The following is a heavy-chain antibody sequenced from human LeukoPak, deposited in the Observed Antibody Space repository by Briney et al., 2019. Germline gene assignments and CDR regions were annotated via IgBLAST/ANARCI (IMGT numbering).Heavy chain of an antibody. V-gene: IGHV1-58*01. CDR1: GFTFTSSA. Sequence: SVKVSCKASGFTFTSSAVQWVQQARGQRLEWIGWIVVGSGNTNYAQKFQERVTITRDMSTSTAYMELSSLRSEDTAVYYCAALYCGGDCSVYWGQGTLVTVS. D-gene: IGHD2-21*02. J-gene: IGHJ4*02. CDR2: IVVGSGNT. CDR3: AALYCGGDCSVY.